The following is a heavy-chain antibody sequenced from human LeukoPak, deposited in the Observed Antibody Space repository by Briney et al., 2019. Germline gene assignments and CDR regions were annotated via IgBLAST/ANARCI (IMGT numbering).Heavy chain of an antibody. V-gene: IGHV1-69*04. J-gene: IGHJ5*02. Sequence: LVKVSCKASGGTFSSYAISWVRQAPGRGLEWMGRIIPILGIANYAQKFQGRVTITADKSTSTAYMELSSLRSEDTVVYYCARDEEPRSSWYMTWGQGTLVTVSS. D-gene: IGHD6-13*01. CDR1: GGTFSSYA. CDR2: IIPILGIA. CDR3: ARDEEPRSSWYMT.